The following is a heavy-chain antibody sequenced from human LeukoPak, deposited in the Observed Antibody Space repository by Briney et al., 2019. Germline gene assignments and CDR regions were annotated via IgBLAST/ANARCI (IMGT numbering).Heavy chain of an antibody. D-gene: IGHD3-3*01. V-gene: IGHV3-23*01. CDR1: GFTFSSYA. CDR3: ASQYDFWSGYYDY. Sequence: GGSLRLSCAASGFTFSSYAMSWVRQAPGKGLEWVSAISGSGGSTYYADSVKGRFTISRDNAKNSLYLQMNSLRAEDTAVYYCASQYDFWSGYYDYWGQGTLVTVSS. J-gene: IGHJ4*02. CDR2: ISGSGGST.